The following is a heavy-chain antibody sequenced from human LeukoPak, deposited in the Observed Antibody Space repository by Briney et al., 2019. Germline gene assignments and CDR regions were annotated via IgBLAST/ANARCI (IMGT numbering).Heavy chain of an antibody. CDR2: INPSGGST. Sequence: ASVKVSCKASGYTFTSYYMHWVRQAPGQGLEWMGIINPSGGSTSYAQKFQGRVTMTRDMSTSTVYMELSSLRSEDTAVYYCTYSSSWYGTYFQHWGQGTLVTVSS. CDR3: TYSSSWYGTYFQH. V-gene: IGHV1-46*01. D-gene: IGHD6-13*01. CDR1: GYTFTSYY. J-gene: IGHJ1*01.